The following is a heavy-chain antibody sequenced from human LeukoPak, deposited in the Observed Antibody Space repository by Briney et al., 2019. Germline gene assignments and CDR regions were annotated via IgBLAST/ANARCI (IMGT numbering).Heavy chain of an antibody. Sequence: ASVKVSFKASGYTFTGYYFHWVRQAPGQGPEWMGWINPNSGGSNSAQKFQGRVTMTRDTSINTAYMELRSLRSDDTAVYYCARVWEWLSAKTYYYYYMDVWGKGTTVTVSS. CDR3: ARVWEWLSAKTYYYYYMDV. CDR1: GYTFTGYY. CDR2: INPNSGGS. D-gene: IGHD3-3*01. J-gene: IGHJ6*03. V-gene: IGHV1-2*02.